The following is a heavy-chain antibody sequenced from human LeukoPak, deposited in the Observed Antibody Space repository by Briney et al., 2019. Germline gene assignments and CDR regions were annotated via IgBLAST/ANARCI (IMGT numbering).Heavy chain of an antibody. Sequence: GESLKISCKGSGYRFTSYWIGWVRQMPGKGLEWMGIIYPGDSDTRYSPSFQGQVTISADKSISTAYLQWSSLKASDTAMYYCASRYYDSSGYYFTVPYYFDYWGQGTLVTVSS. J-gene: IGHJ4*02. CDR1: GYRFTSYW. CDR3: ASRYYDSSGYYFTVPYYFDY. D-gene: IGHD3-22*01. V-gene: IGHV5-51*01. CDR2: IYPGDSDT.